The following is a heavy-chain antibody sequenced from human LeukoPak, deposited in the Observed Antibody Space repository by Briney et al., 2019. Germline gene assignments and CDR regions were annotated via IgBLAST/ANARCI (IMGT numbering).Heavy chain of an antibody. D-gene: IGHD3-10*01. V-gene: IGHV4-4*02. J-gene: IGHJ3*02. Sequence: SETLSLTCVVSGGSISNTYWWTWIRQPPGKGLEWIGNIFYSGSTYYSPSLRSRVTISLDTSRNQFSLKLNSVTAADTAVYYCAKSNGYGLVDIWGQGTMVTVSS. CDR3: AKSNGYGLVDI. CDR1: GGSISNTYW. CDR2: IFYSGST.